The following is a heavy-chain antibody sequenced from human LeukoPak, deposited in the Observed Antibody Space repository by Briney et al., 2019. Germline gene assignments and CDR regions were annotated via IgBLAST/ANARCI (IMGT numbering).Heavy chain of an antibody. V-gene: IGHV4-4*07. CDR3: ARGFDYDSSGYYFDY. CDR2: IYTSGST. Sequence: SETLSLTCTVSGGSISSYYWSWIRQPAGKGLKWIWRIYTSGSTNYNPSLKSRVTMSVDTSKNQFSLKLSSVTAADTAVYYCARGFDYDSSGYYFDYWGQGTLVTVSS. CDR1: GGSISSYY. D-gene: IGHD3-22*01. J-gene: IGHJ4*02.